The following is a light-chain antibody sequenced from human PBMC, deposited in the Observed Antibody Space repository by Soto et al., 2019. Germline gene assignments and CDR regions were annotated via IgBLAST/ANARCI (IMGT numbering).Light chain of an antibody. CDR2: LGS. CDR3: MQWLQTRYN. CDR1: QSLLHSNGYDD. J-gene: IGKJ2*01. V-gene: IGKV2-28*01. Sequence: DIVMTQSPLSLPVTPGEPASISCRSSQSLLHSNGYDDLDWYLQKPGQSPQLLIYLGSNRASGVPHWFSCSGAGTDFTLKISRGEAEDLLYYYFMQWLQTRYNVGQRNQLEIK.